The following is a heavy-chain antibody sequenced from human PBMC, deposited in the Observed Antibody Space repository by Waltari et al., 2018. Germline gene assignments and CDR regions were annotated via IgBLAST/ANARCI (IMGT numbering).Heavy chain of an antibody. V-gene: IGHV1-69*01. D-gene: IGHD3-3*01. CDR3: ARDHITIFGARYYFDY. J-gene: IGHJ4*02. CDR2: IIPIFGTA. CDR1: GGIFSSYA. Sequence: QVQLVQSGAEVKKPGSSVKVSCKASGGIFSSYAISWVRQAPGQGLEWMGGIIPIFGTANYAQKFQGRVTITADESTSTAYMELSSLRSEDTAVYYCARDHITIFGARYYFDYWGQGTLVTVSS.